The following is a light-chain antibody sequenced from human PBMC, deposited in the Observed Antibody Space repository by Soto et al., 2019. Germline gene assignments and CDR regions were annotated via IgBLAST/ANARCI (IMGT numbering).Light chain of an antibody. CDR3: SPYTSSSTHV. CDR1: SSDVGGYNY. Sequence: QSALTQPASVSGSPGQSITISCTGTSSDVGGYNYVSWYQQHPGKAPKLMIYDVSNRPSGVSNRFSGSKSGNTASLTISGLQAEDEADYYCSPYTSSSTHVFGGGTKVTVL. J-gene: IGLJ2*01. CDR2: DVS. V-gene: IGLV2-14*01.